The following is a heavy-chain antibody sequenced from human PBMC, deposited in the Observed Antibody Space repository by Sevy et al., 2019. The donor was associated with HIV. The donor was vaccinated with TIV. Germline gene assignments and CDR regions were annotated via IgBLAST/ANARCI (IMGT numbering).Heavy chain of an antibody. J-gene: IGHJ4*02. D-gene: IGHD4-17*01. CDR2: IWCDGSNT. CDR1: GFTFSSYG. Sequence: GGSLRLSCAASGFTFSSYGMHWVRQAPGKGLEWVALIWCDGSNTYYADSVKGRFTISRDIANNTLHLQMNSLRGEDTAVYYCARDLEFYDNGDYGPAFMPDYWGQGTLVTVSS. CDR3: ARDLEFYDNGDYGPAFMPDY. V-gene: IGHV3-33*01.